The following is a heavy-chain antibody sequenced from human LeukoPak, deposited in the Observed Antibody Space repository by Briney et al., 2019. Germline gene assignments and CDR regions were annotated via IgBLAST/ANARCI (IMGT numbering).Heavy chain of an antibody. CDR2: VSGSGHYT. V-gene: IGHV3-23*01. Sequence: GGSLRLSCAASGFTFPSYAMNWVRQAPGKGLEWLSLVSGSGHYTYYADSVRGRLTISRDTSKSTVFLQMSSLRVDDTAIYYCAKAGYGSGWIFFDSWGQGALVTVSS. D-gene: IGHD6-19*01. CDR1: GFTFPSYA. J-gene: IGHJ4*02. CDR3: AKAGYGSGWIFFDS.